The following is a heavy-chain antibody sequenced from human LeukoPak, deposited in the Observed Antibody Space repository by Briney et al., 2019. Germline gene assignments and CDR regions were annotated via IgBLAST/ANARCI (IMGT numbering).Heavy chain of an antibody. V-gene: IGHV4-34*01. Sequence: SETLPLTCAVYGGSFSGYYWSWIRQPPEKGLEWIGEINHSGSTNYNPSLKSRVTISVDTSKNQFSLKLSSVTAADTAVYYCARGYDSSGYYFDYWGQGTLVTVSS. CDR3: ARGYDSSGYYFDY. D-gene: IGHD3-22*01. CDR2: INHSGST. CDR1: GGSFSGYY. J-gene: IGHJ4*02.